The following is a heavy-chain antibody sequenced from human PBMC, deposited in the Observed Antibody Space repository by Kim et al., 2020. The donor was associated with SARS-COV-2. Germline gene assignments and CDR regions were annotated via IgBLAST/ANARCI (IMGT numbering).Heavy chain of an antibody. V-gene: IGHV3-33*06. CDR1: GFTFSSYG. CDR3: AKGGVRYFDWFEGDWFDP. CDR2: IWYDGSNK. Sequence: GGSLRLSCAASGFTFSSYGMHWVRQAPGKGLEWVAVIWYDGSNKYYADSVKGRFTISRDNSKNTLYLQMNSLRAEDTAVYYCAKGGVRYFDWFEGDWFDPWGQGTLVTVSS. J-gene: IGHJ5*02. D-gene: IGHD3-9*01.